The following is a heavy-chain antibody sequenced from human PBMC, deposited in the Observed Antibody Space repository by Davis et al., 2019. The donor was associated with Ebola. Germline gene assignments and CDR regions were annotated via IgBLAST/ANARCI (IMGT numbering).Heavy chain of an antibody. V-gene: IGHV3-74*01. CDR2: ISSDGSKT. J-gene: IGHJ4*02. CDR1: GFTFSSYA. Sequence: HTGGSLRLSCAASGFTFSSYAMHWVRQAPGKGLVWVSRISSDGSKTFYADSVKGRFTISRDDAKNSLYLQMSSLRAEDTAFYYCARWHYDSRGSYYFDYWGQGTLVTVSS. CDR3: ARWHYDSRGSYYFDY. D-gene: IGHD3-22*01.